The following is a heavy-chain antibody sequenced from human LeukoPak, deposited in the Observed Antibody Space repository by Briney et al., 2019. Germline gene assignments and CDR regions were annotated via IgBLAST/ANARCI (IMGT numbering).Heavy chain of an antibody. J-gene: IGHJ4*02. V-gene: IGHV1-18*01. D-gene: IGHD2-2*01. Sequence: RASVKVSCKASGYTFTSYGISWVRQAPGQGLEWMGWISAYNGNTNYAQKLQGRVTMTTDTSTSTAYMELRSLRSDDTAVYYCAREGDCSSTSCLHYWGQGTLVTVSS. CDR3: AREGDCSSTSCLHY. CDR1: GYTFTSYG. CDR2: ISAYNGNT.